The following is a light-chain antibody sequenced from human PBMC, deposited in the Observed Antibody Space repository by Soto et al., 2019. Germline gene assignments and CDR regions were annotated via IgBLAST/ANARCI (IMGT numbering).Light chain of an antibody. Sequence: EVVVTQSAATLSGSPGERATLSCGASQTVSRNLAWYQQRPGQAPRLLIYDISNRATGVPARFSGSGGETEFTLTIRSLQSEDFAVYYCQQYNNWPPVTFGPGTKVDIK. V-gene: IGKV3-15*01. CDR1: QTVSRN. J-gene: IGKJ3*01. CDR2: DIS. CDR3: QQYNNWPPVT.